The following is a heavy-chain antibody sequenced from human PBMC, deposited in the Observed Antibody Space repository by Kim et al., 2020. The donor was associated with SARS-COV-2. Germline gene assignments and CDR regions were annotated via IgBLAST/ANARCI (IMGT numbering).Heavy chain of an antibody. CDR1: GGSFSGYY. CDR2: INHSGST. CDR3: ARGKLNSGYSYGYRYFDY. Sequence: SETLSLTCAVYGGSFSGYYWSWIRQPPGKGLEWIGEINHSGSTNYNPSLKSRVTISVDTSKNQFSLKLSSVTAADTAVYYCARGKLNSGYSYGYRYFDYWGQGTLVTVSS. D-gene: IGHD5-18*01. V-gene: IGHV4-34*01. J-gene: IGHJ4*02.